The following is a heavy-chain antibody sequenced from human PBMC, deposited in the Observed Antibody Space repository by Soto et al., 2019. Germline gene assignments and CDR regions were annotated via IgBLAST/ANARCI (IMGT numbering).Heavy chain of an antibody. J-gene: IGHJ4*02. CDR2: ISAYNGNT. D-gene: IGHD7-27*01. CDR1: GYTFTNFG. V-gene: IGHV1-18*01. Sequence: QVQLVQSGAEVKKPGASVKVSCKTSGYTFTNFGLSWVRQAPGQGLEWMGWISAYNGNTNYAQNFQGRVTTTTDTSTSTDYMELRSLRSDDTAVYYCARVGTPIDYWGQGTLVTVSS. CDR3: ARVGTPIDY.